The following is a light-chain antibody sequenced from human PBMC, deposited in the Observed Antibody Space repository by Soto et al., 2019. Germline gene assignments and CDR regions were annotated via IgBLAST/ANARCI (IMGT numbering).Light chain of an antibody. V-gene: IGLV2-14*01. J-gene: IGLJ2*01. CDR1: SSEVGGYNY. CDR2: DVS. CDR3: SSYTSRSTQV. Sequence: QSALTQPASVSGSPGQSITISCTGTSSEVGGYNYVSWYQQHPGTAPKLMIYDVSNRPSGVSNRFSGSKSGNTASLTISGLQAEDEADYYCSSYTSRSTQVFGGGTKLTVL.